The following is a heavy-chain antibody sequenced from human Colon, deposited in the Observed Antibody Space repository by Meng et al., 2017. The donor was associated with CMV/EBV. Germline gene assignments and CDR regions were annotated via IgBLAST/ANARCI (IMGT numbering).Heavy chain of an antibody. D-gene: IGHD3-22*01. J-gene: IGHJ4*02. CDR3: ARTYSYDSSGYWGFDY. CDR2: IYYSGST. Sequence: GYISSSSYYWGWIRQPPGKGLEWIGSIYYSGSTFYNPSLKSRVTIPVDTSKNQFSLKLKSVTAADTAVYYCARTYSYDSSGYWGFDYWGQGTLVTVSS. CDR1: GYISSSSYY. V-gene: IGHV4-39*01.